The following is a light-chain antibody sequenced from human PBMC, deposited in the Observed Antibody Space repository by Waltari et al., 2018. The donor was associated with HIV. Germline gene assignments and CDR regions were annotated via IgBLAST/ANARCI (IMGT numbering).Light chain of an antibody. CDR1: RSTIGVNN. V-gene: IGLV1-44*01. J-gene: IGLJ1*01. Sequence: QSVLTQPPSASAPPGQRLAISCSGIRSTIGVNNVTWYQYLPGTAPQLLIFVDNQRPSGVPDRFSGSKSGTSASLAISGLQSDDEGDYFCAVWDDSLGGSYVFGSGTKVTVL. CDR2: VDN. CDR3: AVWDDSLGGSYV.